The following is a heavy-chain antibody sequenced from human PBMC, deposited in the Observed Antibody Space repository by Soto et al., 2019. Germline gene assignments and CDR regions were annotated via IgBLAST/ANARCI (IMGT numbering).Heavy chain of an antibody. Sequence: QVQLVQSGAEVKKPGSSVKVSCKASGGTFSSHTINWVRQAPGQGLEWMGRIIPILDTVDFAQKFQGRVTLTADRSTTTAYMELSSLKSDDTAVYYCARMDRDDVLTGYIHWGQGTLVSVSS. CDR2: IIPILDTV. J-gene: IGHJ4*02. CDR1: GGTFSSHT. V-gene: IGHV1-69*08. CDR3: ARMDRDDVLTGYIH. D-gene: IGHD3-9*01.